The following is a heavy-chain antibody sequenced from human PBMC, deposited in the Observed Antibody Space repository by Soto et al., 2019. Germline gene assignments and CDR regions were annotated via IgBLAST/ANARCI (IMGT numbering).Heavy chain of an antibody. Sequence: QVHLQQWGAGLMKPSETLSLTCAVYGGSFSGYYRSWIRQPPGKGLEWIGEINHSGSTNYNPSLKSRVTISADTSKNQFSLTLSSVTAADTAVYYCASTNSIGAIFGVAPYYFNYWGQGTLVTVFS. J-gene: IGHJ4*02. V-gene: IGHV4-34*01. D-gene: IGHD3-3*01. CDR1: GGSFSGYY. CDR2: INHSGST. CDR3: ASTNSIGAIFGVAPYYFNY.